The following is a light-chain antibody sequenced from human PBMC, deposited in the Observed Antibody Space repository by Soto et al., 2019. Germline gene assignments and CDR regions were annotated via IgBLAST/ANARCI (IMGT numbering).Light chain of an antibody. CDR2: GAS. J-gene: IGKJ5*01. Sequence: EIVMTQSPSTLSVSPGERATLSCRASQSVNSNLAWYQQKPGQAPRLLIYGASTRATGIPARFSGSGSGTDFTLTINSLEPEDFAVYYCQQRSNWPITFGQGTRLEIK. CDR1: QSVNSN. CDR3: QQRSNWPIT. V-gene: IGKV3-11*01.